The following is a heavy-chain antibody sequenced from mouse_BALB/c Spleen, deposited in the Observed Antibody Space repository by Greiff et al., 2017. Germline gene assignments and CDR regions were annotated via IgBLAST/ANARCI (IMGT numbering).Heavy chain of an antibody. J-gene: IGHJ3*01. CDR3: ARSGITTGAWFAY. CDR1: GYTFTSYT. D-gene: IGHD1-1*01. V-gene: IGHV1-4*01. Sequence: QVQLKQSGAELARPGASVKMSCKASGYTFTSYTMHWVKQRPGQGLEWIGYINPSSGYTNYNQKFKDKATLTADKSSSTAYMQLSSLTSEDSAVYYCARSGITTGAWFAYWGQGTLVTVSA. CDR2: INPSSGYT.